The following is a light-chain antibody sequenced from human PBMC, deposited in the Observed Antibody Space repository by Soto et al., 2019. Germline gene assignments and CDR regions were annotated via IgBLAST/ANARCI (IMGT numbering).Light chain of an antibody. Sequence: EIVLTQSPATLSLSPGERATLSCRASQSISSFLTWYQQKPGQAPRLLIYDASKMATGIPARFSGSGSGTDFTLTISSLDPEDFGVYYCQQRSNSYTFGQGTKLEIK. CDR2: DAS. J-gene: IGKJ2*01. V-gene: IGKV3-11*01. CDR1: QSISSF. CDR3: QQRSNSYT.